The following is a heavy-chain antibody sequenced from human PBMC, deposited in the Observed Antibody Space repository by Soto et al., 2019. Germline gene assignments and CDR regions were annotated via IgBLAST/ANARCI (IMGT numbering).Heavy chain of an antibody. Sequence: SGGSLRLSCAASGFTFSSYVMSWVRQAPGKGLEWVSAISGSGGSTYYADSVKGRFTISRDNSKNTLYLQMNSLRAEDTAVYYCAKDQYYYDSSGYYAPMDAFDIWGQGTMVTVSS. J-gene: IGHJ3*02. D-gene: IGHD3-22*01. V-gene: IGHV3-23*01. CDR3: AKDQYYYDSSGYYAPMDAFDI. CDR2: ISGSGGST. CDR1: GFTFSSYV.